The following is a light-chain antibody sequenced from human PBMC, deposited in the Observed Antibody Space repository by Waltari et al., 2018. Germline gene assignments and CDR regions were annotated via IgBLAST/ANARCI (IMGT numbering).Light chain of an antibody. J-gene: IGLJ3*02. V-gene: IGLV1-40*01. CDR1: GPNIGAAYE. Sequence: QSVLTQPPSVSGAPGQRVPIPCPGSGPNIGAAYEVHWYQQLPRAAPKLLIYGSTSRPLGVPDRFFGSTSGTSAFLAITGLQAEDEADYYCQSYDTTLSVVFGGGTKLTVL. CDR3: QSYDTTLSVV. CDR2: GST.